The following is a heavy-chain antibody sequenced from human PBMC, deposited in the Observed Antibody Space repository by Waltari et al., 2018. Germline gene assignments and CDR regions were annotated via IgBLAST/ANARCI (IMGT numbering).Heavy chain of an antibody. J-gene: IGHJ6*03. D-gene: IGHD3-10*01. Sequence: QVQLQESGPGLVKPSETLSLTCTVSGGSISSYSWSWIRQPAGKGLEWIGRIYTSGSTNYNPSLKSRVTMSVDTSKNQFSLKLSSVTAADTAVYYCARDLWATDTDYYYYYYMDVWGKGTTVTISS. CDR3: ARDLWATDTDYYYYYYMDV. V-gene: IGHV4-4*07. CDR1: GGSISSYS. CDR2: IYTSGST.